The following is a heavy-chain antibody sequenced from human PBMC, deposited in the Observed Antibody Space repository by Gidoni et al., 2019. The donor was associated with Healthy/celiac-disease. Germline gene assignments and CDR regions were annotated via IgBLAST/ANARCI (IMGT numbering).Heavy chain of an antibody. V-gene: IGHV4-31*03. J-gene: IGHJ5*02. D-gene: IGHD2-15*01. CDR1: GGSISSGGYY. Sequence: QVQLQESGPGLVKPSQTLSLTCPVSGGSISSGGYYWSWIRQHPGKGLEWIGYIYYSGSTYYNPSLKSRVTISVDTSKNQFSLKLSSVTAADTAVYYCARAQYCSGGSCSNWFDPWGQGTLVTVSS. CDR3: ARAQYCSGGSCSNWFDP. CDR2: IYYSGST.